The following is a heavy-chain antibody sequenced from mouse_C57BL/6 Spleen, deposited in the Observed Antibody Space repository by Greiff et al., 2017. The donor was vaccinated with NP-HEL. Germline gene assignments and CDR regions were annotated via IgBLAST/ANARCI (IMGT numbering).Heavy chain of an antibody. CDR3: ARLYDYDVEDYYAMDY. D-gene: IGHD2-4*01. Sequence: EVKLMESGGDLVKPGGSLKLSCAASGFTFSSYGMSWVRQTPDKRLEWVATISSGGSYTYYPDSVKGRFTISRDNAKNTLYLQMSSLKSEDTAMYYCARLYDYDVEDYYAMDYWGQGTSVTVSS. CDR1: GFTFSSYG. V-gene: IGHV5-6*01. J-gene: IGHJ4*01. CDR2: ISSGGSYT.